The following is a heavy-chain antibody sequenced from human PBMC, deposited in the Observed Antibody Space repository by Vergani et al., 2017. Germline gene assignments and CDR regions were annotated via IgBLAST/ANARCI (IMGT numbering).Heavy chain of an antibody. CDR1: GYTFTSYG. D-gene: IGHD2-15*01. Sequence: QVQLVQSGAEVKKPGASVKVSCKASGYTFTSYGISWVRQAPGQGLEWMGWISAYNGNTNYAQKLQGRVTMTTDTSTSTGYMELRSLRSDETAVYYCARDDADIVVVVAATTYYYYYGMDVWGQGTTVTVSS. CDR2: ISAYNGNT. CDR3: ARDDADIVVVVAATTYYYYYGMDV. J-gene: IGHJ6*02. V-gene: IGHV1-18*01.